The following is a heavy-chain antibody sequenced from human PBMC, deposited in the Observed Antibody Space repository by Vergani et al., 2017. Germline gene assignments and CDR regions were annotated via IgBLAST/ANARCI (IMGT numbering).Heavy chain of an antibody. D-gene: IGHD3-16*01. Sequence: QMQLQESGPGLVKASETLPLTCTVSGDSIISRSYYWGWIRQPPGKGLEWIGSIYNSGNGDSSSSLKSRVTISADTSKNQFSLRLTSVTAADTAVYYCAGEKYYSXSTSHFRERYFDVWGRGTLVTVPS. CDR3: AGEKYYSXSTSHFRERYFDV. V-gene: IGHV4-39*01. CDR1: GDSIISRSYY. J-gene: IGHJ2*01. CDR2: IYNSGNG.